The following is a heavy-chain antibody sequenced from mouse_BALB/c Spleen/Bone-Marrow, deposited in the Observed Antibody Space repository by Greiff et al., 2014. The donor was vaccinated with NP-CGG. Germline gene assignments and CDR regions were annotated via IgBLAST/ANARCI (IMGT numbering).Heavy chain of an antibody. CDR3: AREPYYGYYFDY. J-gene: IGHJ2*01. CDR2: IYPGSGNT. Sequence: LVESGPELVKPGASVKISCKASGYTFTDYYINWVKQKPGQGLEWIGWIYPGSGNTKYNEKFKGKATLTVDTSSSTAYMQLSSLTSEDTAVYFYAREPYYGYYFDYWGQGTTLTVSS. CDR1: GYTFTDYY. V-gene: IGHV1-84*02. D-gene: IGHD1-1*01.